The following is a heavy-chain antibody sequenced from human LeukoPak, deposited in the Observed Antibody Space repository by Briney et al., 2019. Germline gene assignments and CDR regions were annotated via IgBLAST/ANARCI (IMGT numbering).Heavy chain of an antibody. V-gene: IGHV3-7*01. Sequence: GGSLRLSCAASGFTFSSYWMSWVRQAPGKGLEWVANIKQDGSEKYYVDSVEGRFTVSRDNAKNSLYLQMSSLRAEDTAVYYCATDLVRRFPTPNWGQGTLVTVSS. CDR3: ATDLVRRFPTPN. D-gene: IGHD3-10*01. CDR1: GFTFSSYW. J-gene: IGHJ4*02. CDR2: IKQDGSEK.